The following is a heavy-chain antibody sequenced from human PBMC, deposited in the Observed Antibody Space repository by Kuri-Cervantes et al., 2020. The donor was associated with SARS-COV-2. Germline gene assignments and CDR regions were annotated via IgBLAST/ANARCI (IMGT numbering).Heavy chain of an antibody. CDR2: IYYDGRT. CDR3: ARHDY. V-gene: IGHV4-39*01. Sequence: ESLKISCTVSGGSISRGGYYWVWIRQPPGKGLEFIGTIYYDGRTYYNTSLKSRVTISVDTSKNQYSLKLSSVTAADTAVYYCARHDYWGQGTLVTVSS. CDR1: GGSISRGGYY. J-gene: IGHJ4*02.